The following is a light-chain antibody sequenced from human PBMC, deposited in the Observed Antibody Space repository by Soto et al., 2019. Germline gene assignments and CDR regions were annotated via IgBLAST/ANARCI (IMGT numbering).Light chain of an antibody. CDR1: SSNIGAGYD. CDR3: QSYDNTLGVV. J-gene: IGLJ2*01. CDR2: GNT. Sequence: QPVLTQAPSVSGAPGQRVTISCTGTSSNIGAGYDVHWYQKLAGTAPKLLISGNTNRPSGVPDRFSGSKSGTSASLAITGLQAEDEADYYCQSYDNTLGVVFGGGTKLTVL. V-gene: IGLV1-40*01.